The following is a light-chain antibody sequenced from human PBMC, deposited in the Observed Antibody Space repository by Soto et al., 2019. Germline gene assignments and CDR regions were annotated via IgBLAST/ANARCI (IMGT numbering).Light chain of an antibody. V-gene: IGKV3-15*01. CDR2: GAS. Sequence: IVMKQSPSILSVYPGEGASLSCRASENVRTKVGWYQQKAVQAPRLLIYGASTRATGVPDRFSGSGSGTQFTLTISRLQSEASAFYFCQLYLNYPIPFGQGTRLEIK. CDR3: QLYLNYPIP. J-gene: IGKJ5*01. CDR1: ENVRTK.